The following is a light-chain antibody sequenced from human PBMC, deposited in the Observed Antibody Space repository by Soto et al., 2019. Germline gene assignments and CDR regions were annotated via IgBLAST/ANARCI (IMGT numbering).Light chain of an antibody. CDR1: SSNIGAGYD. V-gene: IGLV1-40*01. CDR3: PSYNSSLSALV. J-gene: IGLJ2*01. Sequence: QSVVTQPPSVSGAPGQRVTISCTGSSSNIGAGYDVHWYQQLPGTAPKLLIYGNSTRPLGVPDRFSGSKSGTSASLAITGLQAEDEADYYCPSYNSSLSALVFGGGTKLTVL. CDR2: GNS.